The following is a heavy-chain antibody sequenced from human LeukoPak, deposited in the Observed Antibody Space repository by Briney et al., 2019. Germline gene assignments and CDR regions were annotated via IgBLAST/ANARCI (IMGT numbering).Heavy chain of an antibody. D-gene: IGHD5-12*01. V-gene: IGHV3-21*01. CDR2: ISSSSSYI. CDR3: ARDSRGMWLRLIRYYYYYYMDV. CDR1: GFTFSSYS. Sequence: GGSLRLSCAASGFTFSSYSMNWVCQAPGKGLEWVSSISSSSSYIYYADSVKGRFTISRDNAKNSLYLQMNSLRAEDTAVYYCARDSRGMWLRLIRYYYYYYMDVWGKGTTVTVSS. J-gene: IGHJ6*03.